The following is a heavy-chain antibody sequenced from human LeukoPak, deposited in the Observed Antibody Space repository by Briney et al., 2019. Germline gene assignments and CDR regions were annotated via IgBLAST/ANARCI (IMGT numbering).Heavy chain of an antibody. D-gene: IGHD3-9*01. V-gene: IGHV1-2*02. CDR3: ARDGEYDILPGYLIGGVNYFDY. J-gene: IGHJ4*02. CDR2: INPNSGGT. Sequence: ASVKVSCKASGYTFTGYYMHWVRQAPGQGLEWMGWINPNSGGTNYAQKFQGRVTMTRDTSISTAYMELSRLRSDDTAVYYCARDGEYDILPGYLIGGVNYFDYWGQGTLVTVSS. CDR1: GYTFTGYY.